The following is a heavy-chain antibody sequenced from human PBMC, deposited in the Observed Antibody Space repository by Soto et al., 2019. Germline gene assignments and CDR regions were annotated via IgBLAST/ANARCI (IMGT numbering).Heavy chain of an antibody. V-gene: IGHV1-24*01. CDR2: FDPEDGET. CDR3: ATGYSGSGRYLTGEGMDV. J-gene: IGHJ6*02. D-gene: IGHD1-26*01. CDR1: GYTLTELS. Sequence: ASVKVSCKVSGYTLTELSMHWVRQAPGKGLEWMGGFDPEDGETIYAQKFQGRVTMTEDTSTDTAYMELSSLRSEDTAVYYCATGYSGSGRYLTGEGMDVPGQGTTVTVSS.